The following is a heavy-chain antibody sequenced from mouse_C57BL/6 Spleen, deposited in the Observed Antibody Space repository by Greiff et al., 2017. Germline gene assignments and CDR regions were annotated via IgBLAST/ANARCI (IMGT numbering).Heavy chain of an antibody. CDR1: GYTFTSYW. J-gene: IGHJ3*01. V-gene: IGHV1-59*01. CDR3: AGTFYGSSWFAY. CDR2: IDPSDSYT. Sequence: QVQLQQPGAELVRPGTSVKLSCKASGYTFTSYWMHWVKQRPRQGLEWIGVIDPSDSYTNYNQKFKGKATLTVDTSSSTAYMQLSSLTSEDSAVYYCAGTFYGSSWFAYWGQGTLVTVSA. D-gene: IGHD1-1*01.